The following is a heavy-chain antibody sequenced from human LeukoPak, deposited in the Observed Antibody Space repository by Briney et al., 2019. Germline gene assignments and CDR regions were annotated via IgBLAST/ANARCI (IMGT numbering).Heavy chain of an antibody. J-gene: IGHJ4*02. Sequence: SETLSLTCTVSGGSISSGSYYWSWIRQPAGKGLEWIGRIYTSGSTNYNPSLKSRVTISVGTSKNQFSLRLSSVTAADTAVYYCARLTRGYDFDYWGQGTLVTVSS. V-gene: IGHV4-61*02. CDR2: IYTSGST. CDR3: ARLTRGYDFDY. CDR1: GGSISSGSYY. D-gene: IGHD3-22*01.